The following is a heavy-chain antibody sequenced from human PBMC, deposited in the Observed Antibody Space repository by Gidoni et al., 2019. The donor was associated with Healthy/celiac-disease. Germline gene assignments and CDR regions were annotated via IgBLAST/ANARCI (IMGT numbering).Heavy chain of an antibody. CDR1: GGSISSSNW. CDR2: IYHSGST. V-gene: IGHV4-4*02. J-gene: IGHJ5*02. D-gene: IGHD3-22*01. Sequence: QVQLQESGPGLVKPSGTLSLTCAVSGGSISSSNWWSWVRQPPGKGLEWIGEIYHSGSTNYNPSLKSRVTISVAKSKNQFSLKLSSVTAADTAVYYCARVVINSSWLHWFDPWGQGTLVTVSS. CDR3: ARVVINSSWLHWFDP.